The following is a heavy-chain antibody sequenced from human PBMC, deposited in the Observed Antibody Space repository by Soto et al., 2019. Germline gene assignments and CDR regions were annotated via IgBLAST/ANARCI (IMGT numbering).Heavy chain of an antibody. CDR3: APGRVATVAYG. V-gene: IGHV4-34*01. D-gene: IGHD2-15*01. Sequence: SETLSLTCAVYGGSFSGYYWSWIRQPPGKGLEWIGEINHSGSTNYNPSLKSRVTISVDTSKNQFSLKLSSVTAADTAVYYCAPGRVATVAYGWGQGTLVTVSS. CDR2: INHSGST. CDR1: GGSFSGYY. J-gene: IGHJ4*02.